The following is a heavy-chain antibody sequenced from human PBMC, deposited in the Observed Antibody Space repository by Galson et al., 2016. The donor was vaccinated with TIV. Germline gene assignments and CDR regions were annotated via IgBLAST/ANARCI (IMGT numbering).Heavy chain of an antibody. Sequence: SLRLSCAASGVTFRNYAMSWVRQAPGKGLEWVSSISGSGAGTYYADSATCRFTISRDNSKNTLYVQMNSLRAEDTAVYYCAKTSGYGLDYYYYAMDVWGQGTTVTVSS. J-gene: IGHJ6*02. CDR2: ISGSGAGT. CDR1: GVTFRNYA. CDR3: AKTSGYGLDYYYYAMDV. D-gene: IGHD3-3*01. V-gene: IGHV3-23*01.